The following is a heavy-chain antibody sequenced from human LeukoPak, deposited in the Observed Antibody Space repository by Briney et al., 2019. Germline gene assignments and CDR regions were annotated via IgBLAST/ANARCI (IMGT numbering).Heavy chain of an antibody. Sequence: ASVKVSCTASGYTFTGYYMHWVRQAPGQGLEWMGWINPNSGSTNYAQKFQGRVTMTRDTSISTAYMELSRLRSDDTAVYYCAKGREYYYGSGSSPYYYYYYMDVWGKGTTVTIPS. CDR1: GYTFTGYY. CDR3: AKGREYYYGSGSSPYYYYYYMDV. CDR2: INPNSGST. V-gene: IGHV1-2*02. J-gene: IGHJ6*03. D-gene: IGHD3-10*01.